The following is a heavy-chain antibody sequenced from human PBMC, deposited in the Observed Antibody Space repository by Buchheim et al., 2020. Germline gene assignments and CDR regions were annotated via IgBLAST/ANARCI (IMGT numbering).Heavy chain of an antibody. D-gene: IGHD6-19*01. V-gene: IGHV3-30*04. Sequence: QVQLVESGGGVVQPGRSLRLSCAASGFTFSSYAMYWVRQAPGKGLEWVAGISYDGSNKYYADSVKGRFTISRDNSKNTLYLQMNSLRAEDTAVYYCARALRSSGWHGFNFGYWGQGTL. CDR2: ISYDGSNK. CDR3: ARALRSSGWHGFNFGY. CDR1: GFTFSSYA. J-gene: IGHJ4*02.